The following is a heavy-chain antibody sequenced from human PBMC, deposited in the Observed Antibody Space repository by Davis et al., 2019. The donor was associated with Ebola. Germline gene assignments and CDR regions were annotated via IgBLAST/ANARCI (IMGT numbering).Heavy chain of an antibody. Sequence: SETLSLTCTVSGDSISSNNWWSWVRQAPGKGLEWIGEIFHGGNTNYNPSLRGRVTMSVDKSKNQFSLKLTSVTAADTALYYCASGGYSGYDGYFDDWGQGTLVTVSS. J-gene: IGHJ4*02. CDR1: GDSISSNNW. V-gene: IGHV4-4*02. D-gene: IGHD5-12*01. CDR3: ASGGYSGYDGYFDD. CDR2: IFHGGNT.